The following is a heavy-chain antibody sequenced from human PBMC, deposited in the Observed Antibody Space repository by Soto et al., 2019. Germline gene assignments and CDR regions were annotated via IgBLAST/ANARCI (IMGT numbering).Heavy chain of an antibody. V-gene: IGHV4-39*01. CDR2: IYYSGNT. J-gene: IGHJ5*02. Sequence: SETLSLTCTVSGGSISGTRYYWGWVRQPPGKGLEWIGSIYYSGNTYNNPSLKSRVTISVDTSKNQLSLKLTSVTAADTAVYYCARHSRIKSGSLSWFDPWGQGTLVTVSS. D-gene: IGHD3-22*01. CDR3: ARHSRIKSGSLSWFDP. CDR1: GGSISGTRYY.